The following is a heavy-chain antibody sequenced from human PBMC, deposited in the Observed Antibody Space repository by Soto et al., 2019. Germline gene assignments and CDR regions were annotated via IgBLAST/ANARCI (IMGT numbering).Heavy chain of an antibody. CDR1: GYTFTSYG. J-gene: IGHJ1*01. D-gene: IGHD2-15*01. V-gene: IGHV1-18*01. Sequence: ASVKVSCKASGYTFTSYGISWVRQAPGQGLEWMGWISAYNGNTNYAQKLQGRVTMTTDTSTSTAYMELRSLRSDDTAVYYCASNLLCSGGSFYSSVYFQHWGQGTLVTVSS. CDR3: ASNLLCSGGSFYSSVYFQH. CDR2: ISAYNGNT.